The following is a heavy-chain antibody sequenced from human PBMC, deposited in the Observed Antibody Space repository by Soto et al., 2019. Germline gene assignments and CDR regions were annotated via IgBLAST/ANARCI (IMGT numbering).Heavy chain of an antibody. CDR1: GFTFSSYG. CDR3: ASRYYYDSSGYGDAFDI. V-gene: IGHV3-33*01. J-gene: IGHJ3*02. CDR2: IWYDGSNK. D-gene: IGHD3-22*01. Sequence: QVQLVESGGGVVQPGRSLRLSCAASGFTFSSYGMHWVRQAPGKGLEWVAVIWYDGSNKYYADSVKGRFTISRDNSKNTLYLQMNRLRAEDTAVYYCASRYYYDSSGYGDAFDIWGQGTMVTVSS.